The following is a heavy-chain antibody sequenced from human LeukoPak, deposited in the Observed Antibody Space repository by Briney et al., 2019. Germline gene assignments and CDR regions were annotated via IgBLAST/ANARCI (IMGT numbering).Heavy chain of an antibody. D-gene: IGHD6-19*01. CDR2: IYYSGTA. Sequence: PSETLSLTCTVSDDSTTNNFHFWGWIRQPPGTGLEWIGTIYYSGTAYYNPSLKSRVTISLDTSKNQFSLKLTSVTAADTAVYYCARHKVAVPQGFDYWGQGTLVTVSS. V-gene: IGHV4-39*01. J-gene: IGHJ4*02. CDR3: ARHKVAVPQGFDY. CDR1: DDSTTNNFHF.